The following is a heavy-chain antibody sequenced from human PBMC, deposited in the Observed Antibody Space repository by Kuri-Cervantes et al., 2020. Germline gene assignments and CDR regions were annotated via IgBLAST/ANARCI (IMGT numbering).Heavy chain of an antibody. CDR3: ARQGGIGGNSQFDP. D-gene: IGHD2/OR15-2a*01. Sequence: SQTLSLTCSVSGYSISSGYYWGWIRQPPGKGLEWIGSIYHSGSTYYNSSLKRRVTISEDTSRNQFSLRRNSVTAADTAVYFCARQGGIGGNSQFDPWGQGTLVTVSS. CDR1: GYSISSGYY. V-gene: IGHV4-38-2*01. CDR2: IYHSGST. J-gene: IGHJ5*02.